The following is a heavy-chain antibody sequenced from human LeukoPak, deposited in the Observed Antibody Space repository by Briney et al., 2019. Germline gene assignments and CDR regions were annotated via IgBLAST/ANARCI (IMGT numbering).Heavy chain of an antibody. V-gene: IGHV1-46*01. J-gene: IGHJ4*02. CDR1: GYTFTSYY. CDR2: INPSGGST. D-gene: IGHD6-13*01. Sequence: GASVKVSCKASGYTFTSYYMHWVRQAPGQGLEWMGIINPSGGSTSYAQKFQGRVTMTRDTSTSTVYMELSSLRSEDTAVYYCARGMVIAAAGTLREDYWGQGTLVTVSS. CDR3: ARGMVIAAAGTLREDY.